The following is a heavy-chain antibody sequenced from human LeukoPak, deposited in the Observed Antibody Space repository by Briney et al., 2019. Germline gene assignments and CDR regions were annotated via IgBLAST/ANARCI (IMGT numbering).Heavy chain of an antibody. J-gene: IGHJ6*02. Sequence: KPSETLSLTCTVSGGSISSYYWSWIRQPPGKGLEWIGYIYYSGSTNYNPSLKSRVTISVDTSKNQFSLKLSSVTAAETAVYYCAREVALGYYDSSGLGMDVWGQGTTVTVSS. CDR3: AREVALGYYDSSGLGMDV. CDR1: GGSISSYY. CDR2: IYYSGST. D-gene: IGHD3-22*01. V-gene: IGHV4-59*01.